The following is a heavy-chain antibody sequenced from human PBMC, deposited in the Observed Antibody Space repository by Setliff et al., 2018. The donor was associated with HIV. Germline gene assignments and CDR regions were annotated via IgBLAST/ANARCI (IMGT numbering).Heavy chain of an antibody. CDR2: IRHDGTNE. J-gene: IGHJ3*01. Sequence: GGSLRLSCAASGFTFNSYGMHWVRQAPGKGLEWVAYIRHDGTNEDYADSVQGRFTISRDNAENSLYLQMNSLTAEDTAVYYCARPGTRWSFFDLWGQGTMVTVSS. V-gene: IGHV3-30*02. CDR3: ARPGTRWSFFDL. D-gene: IGHD3-10*01. CDR1: GFTFNSYG.